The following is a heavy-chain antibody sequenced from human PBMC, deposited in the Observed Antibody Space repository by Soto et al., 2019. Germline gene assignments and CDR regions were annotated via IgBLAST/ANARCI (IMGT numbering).Heavy chain of an antibody. D-gene: IGHD4-17*01. CDR1: GGSISSSSYY. CDR3: ARRDYGDYSGGFDL. CDR2: IYYSRSA. Sequence: PSETLSLTCTVSGGSISSSSYYWGWIREPPGKGLEWIGSIYYSRSAYYNPSLRSRVTISVDTSKNQFSLKLSSVTAADTAVYYCARRDYGDYSGGFDLWGRGTLVTVSS. J-gene: IGHJ2*01. V-gene: IGHV4-39*01.